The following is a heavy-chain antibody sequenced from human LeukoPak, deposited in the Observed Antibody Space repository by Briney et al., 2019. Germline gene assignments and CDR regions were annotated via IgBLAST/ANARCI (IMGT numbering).Heavy chain of an antibody. V-gene: IGHV3-20*04. CDR1: GFTFDDYG. J-gene: IGHJ4*02. CDR2: INWNGGST. Sequence: PGGSLRLSCATSGFTFDDYGMSWVRQAPGKGLEWVSGINWNGGSTGYADSVKGRFTISRDNAKNSLYLQMNSLRAEDTALYYCARAGLYNWNYEGTAYFDYWGQGTLVTVSS. CDR3: ARAGLYNWNYEGTAYFDY. D-gene: IGHD1-7*01.